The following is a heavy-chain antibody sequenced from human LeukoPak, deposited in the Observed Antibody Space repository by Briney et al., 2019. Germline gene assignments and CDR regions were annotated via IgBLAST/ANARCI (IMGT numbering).Heavy chain of an antibody. CDR3: ASYGSGSYRFDP. Sequence: SETLSLTCTVSGGSISSGNYYWSWIRQHPGKGLEWIGYIHHSGSTYYNPSPKSRVIISVDTSKNQFSLKLNSVTAADTAVYYCASYGSGSYRFDPWGQGTLVTVSS. J-gene: IGHJ5*02. CDR2: IHHSGST. D-gene: IGHD3-10*01. V-gene: IGHV4-31*03. CDR1: GGSISSGNYY.